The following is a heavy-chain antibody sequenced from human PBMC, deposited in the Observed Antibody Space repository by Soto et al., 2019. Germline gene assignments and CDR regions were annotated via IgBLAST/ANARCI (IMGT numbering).Heavy chain of an antibody. V-gene: IGHV1-69*01. J-gene: IGHJ4*02. Sequence: QVHLVQSGAEVKKPGSSVKVSCRASGGTFNTYGFIWVRQAPGQGLEWMGGIILLFGTTTYAQNLQGRVTSTAHQSTTTADMEMSGLTSEDTAGYFCAKGGGLDGWMPFDSWGQRTLVTISS. CDR2: IILLFGTT. CDR3: AKGGGLDGWMPFDS. D-gene: IGHD1-1*01. CDR1: GGTFNTYG.